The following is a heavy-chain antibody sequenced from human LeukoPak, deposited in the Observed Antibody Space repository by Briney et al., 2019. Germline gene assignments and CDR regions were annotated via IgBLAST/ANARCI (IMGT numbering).Heavy chain of an antibody. CDR3: AKWGGYGYGIDF. CDR1: GFTFTSSD. D-gene: IGHD5-18*01. Sequence: GGSLRLSCAASGFTFTSSDMTWVRQSPGEGLEWVSLIYSGGDTYADSAKGRFTISRDNSKNTLYLQMNSLRDEDTAVYYCAKWGGYGYGIDFWGQGTLVTVSS. V-gene: IGHV3-66*01. CDR2: IYSGGDT. J-gene: IGHJ4*02.